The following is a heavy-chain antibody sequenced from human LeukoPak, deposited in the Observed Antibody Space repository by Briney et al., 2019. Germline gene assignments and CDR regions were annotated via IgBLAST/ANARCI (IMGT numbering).Heavy chain of an antibody. CDR3: ARDLTDCSGGSCYRYGMDV. Sequence: SETLSLTCTVSGGSISSYYWSWIRQPAGKGLEWIGRIYTSGSTNYNPSLKSRVTVSVDTSKNQFSLKLSSVTAADTAVYYCARDLTDCSGGSCYRYGMDVWGQGTTVTVSS. J-gene: IGHJ6*02. D-gene: IGHD2-15*01. CDR1: GGSISSYY. V-gene: IGHV4-4*07. CDR2: IYTSGST.